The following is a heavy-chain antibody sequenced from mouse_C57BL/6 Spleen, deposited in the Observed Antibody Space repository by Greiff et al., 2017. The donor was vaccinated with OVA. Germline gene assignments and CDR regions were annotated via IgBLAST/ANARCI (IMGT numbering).Heavy chain of an antibody. V-gene: IGHV1-80*01. D-gene: IGHD2-4*01. CDR1: GYAFSSYW. CDR3: ARSDDYDAWFAY. J-gene: IGHJ3*01. CDR2: IYPGDGDT. Sequence: QVQLQQSGAELVKPGASVKISCKASGYAFSSYWMNWVKQRPGKGLEWIGQIYPGDGDTNYNGKFKGKATLTADKSSSTAYMQLSSLTSEDSAVYFCARSDDYDAWFAYWGQGTLVTVSA.